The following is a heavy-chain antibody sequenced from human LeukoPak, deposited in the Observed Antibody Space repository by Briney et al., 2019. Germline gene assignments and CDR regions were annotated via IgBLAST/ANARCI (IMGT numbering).Heavy chain of an antibody. J-gene: IGHJ4*02. V-gene: IGHV4-34*01. CDR3: ARAYSYGLYFDY. CDR2: INHSGST. D-gene: IGHD5-18*01. CDR1: GGSFSGYY. Sequence: SETLSLTCAVYGGSFSGYYWSWIRQPPGKGLEWIGEINHSGSTNYNPSLKSRVTISVDTSKNQFSLKLSSVTAADTAVYYCARAYSYGLYFDYWGQGTLVTVS.